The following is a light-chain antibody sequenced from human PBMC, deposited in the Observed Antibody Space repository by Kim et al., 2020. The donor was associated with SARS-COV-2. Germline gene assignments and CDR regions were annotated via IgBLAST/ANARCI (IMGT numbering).Light chain of an antibody. V-gene: IGKV3-11*01. J-gene: IGKJ5*01. CDR3: QQRSDWPPT. Sequence: CPGEIASVAGRASQSVRGYLACSQQKPGQVTGLLIIDASNRATGIPAGVIGSGSGTDFTLTISSLEPEDFAVNYWQQRSDWPPTFCQGRRRGSK. CDR2: DAS. CDR1: QSVRGY.